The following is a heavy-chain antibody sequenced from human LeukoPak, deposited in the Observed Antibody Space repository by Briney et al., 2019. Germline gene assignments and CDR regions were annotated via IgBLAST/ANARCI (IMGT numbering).Heavy chain of an antibody. D-gene: IGHD2/OR15-2a*01. CDR3: ARGTAQTANTYAFDM. J-gene: IGHJ3*02. Sequence: ASETLSLTCTVSGGSISSYYWSWIRQPPGKGLDWIGYVCYSGSTNYNPSLKSRVIISVDTSKNQFFLNLISVTAADTAVYYCARGTAQTANTYAFDMWGQGTMVTVSS. V-gene: IGHV4-59*01. CDR1: GGSISSYY. CDR2: VCYSGST.